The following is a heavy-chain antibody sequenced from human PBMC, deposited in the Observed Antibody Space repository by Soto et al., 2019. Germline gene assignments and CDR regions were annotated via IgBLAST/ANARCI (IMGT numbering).Heavy chain of an antibody. CDR2: ISAYSGNT. V-gene: IGHV1-18*04. CDR1: GYTFTTYG. D-gene: IGHD4-17*01. CDR3: ARVVKAGDYGDYGRYYFDY. J-gene: IGHJ4*01. Sequence: ASVKVSCKASGYTFTTYGITWVRQAPGQGLEWMGWISAYSGNTNYAQKLQGRLTVTTDTSTNTAHMDLRSLRSDDTAVYYCARVVKAGDYGDYGRYYFDYWGHGTLVTVSS.